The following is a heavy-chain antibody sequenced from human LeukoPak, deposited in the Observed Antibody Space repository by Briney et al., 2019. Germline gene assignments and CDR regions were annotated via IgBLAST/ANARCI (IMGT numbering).Heavy chain of an antibody. V-gene: IGHV3-21*01. CDR1: GFAFSSYT. Sequence: PGGSLRLSCAASGFAFSSYTMNWVRQVPGKGLEWVSSISSSSSYIYYADSVKGRFTISRDNAKNSLSLQMNSLRAEDTAVYYCARDPVYYYDSRGVYFDYWGQGTLVTVSS. J-gene: IGHJ4*02. D-gene: IGHD3-22*01. CDR3: ARDPVYYYDSRGVYFDY. CDR2: ISSSSSYI.